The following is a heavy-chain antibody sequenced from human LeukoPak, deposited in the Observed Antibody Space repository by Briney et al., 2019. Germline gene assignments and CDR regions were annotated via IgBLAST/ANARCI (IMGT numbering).Heavy chain of an antibody. V-gene: IGHV1-2*06. CDR2: INPNSGGT. Sequence: ASVKVSCKASGYTFTGYYMHWVRQAPGQGLEWMGRINPNSGGTNYAQKFQGRVTMTRDTSISTAYMELSRLRSDDTAVYYCARALNYYDSSGSVGYWGQGTLVTVPS. J-gene: IGHJ4*02. CDR1: GYTFTGYY. CDR3: ARALNYYDSSGSVGY. D-gene: IGHD3-22*01.